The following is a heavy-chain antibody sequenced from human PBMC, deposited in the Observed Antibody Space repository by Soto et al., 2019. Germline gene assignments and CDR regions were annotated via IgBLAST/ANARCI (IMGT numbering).Heavy chain of an antibody. CDR2: ISYDGSNK. V-gene: IGHV3-30-3*01. CDR1: GFTFRIYA. Sequence: PGGSLRLSCAASGFTFRIYAMHWVRQAPGKGLECVAVISYDGSNKFYRDSVKGRFTISRDNAKNSLYLQMNSLRDEDTAVYYCAREQVVAPTGYYYYGMDVWGQGTTVTVSS. J-gene: IGHJ6*02. D-gene: IGHD2-15*01. CDR3: AREQVVAPTGYYYYGMDV.